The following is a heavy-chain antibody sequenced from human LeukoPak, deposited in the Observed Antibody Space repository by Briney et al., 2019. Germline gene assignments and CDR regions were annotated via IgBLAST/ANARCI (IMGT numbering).Heavy chain of an antibody. Sequence: SETLSLTCTVSGGSISSSSYYWGWIRQPPGKGLEWIGSIYYSGSTYYNPSLKSRVTISVDTSKNQFSLKLSSVTAAETAVYFCARVGYCSGGSCYCYYYYMDVWGKGTTVTVSS. CDR1: GGSISSSSYY. CDR2: IYYSGST. J-gene: IGHJ6*03. D-gene: IGHD2-15*01. V-gene: IGHV4-39*07. CDR3: ARVGYCSGGSCYCYYYYMDV.